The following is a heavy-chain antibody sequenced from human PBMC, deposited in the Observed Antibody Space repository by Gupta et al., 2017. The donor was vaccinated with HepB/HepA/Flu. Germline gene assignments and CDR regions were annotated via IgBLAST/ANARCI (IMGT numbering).Heavy chain of an antibody. CDR1: GSTSSSYS. CDR3: ARWTNWGFDY. CDR2: ISSSSSTI. J-gene: IGHJ4*02. D-gene: IGHD7-27*01. V-gene: IGHV3-48*02. Sequence: VQLVESGGGLVHPGGSLRPSCAATGSTSSSYSMRRVPQSPGKGLEWVSYISSSSSTIYYADSVKGRFTISRDNAKNSLYMQMNSLRDEDTAVYYCARWTNWGFDYWGQGTLVTVSS.